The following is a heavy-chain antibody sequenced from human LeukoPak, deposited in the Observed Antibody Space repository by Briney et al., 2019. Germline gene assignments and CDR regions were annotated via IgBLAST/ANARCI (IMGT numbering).Heavy chain of an antibody. Sequence: GGCLRLSRGASGLPLSRYAIHGARHAPRKGLEWVSDISGSGGHTYYADSVKGRHTVSRDNSKNTLYLQMNSLRAEDTAVYYYAKKVPVFAPIDYWGQGTLVTVSS. J-gene: IGHJ4*02. CDR1: GLPLSRYA. CDR2: ISGSGGHT. V-gene: IGHV3-23*01. CDR3: AKKVPVFAPIDY. D-gene: IGHD3-3*01.